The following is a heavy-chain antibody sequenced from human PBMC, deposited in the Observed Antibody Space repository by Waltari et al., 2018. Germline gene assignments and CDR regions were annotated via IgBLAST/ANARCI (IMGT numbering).Heavy chain of an antibody. J-gene: IGHJ5*02. Sequence: QVQLQESGPGLVKPSETLSLTCAVSGYSISSGYYWGWIRQPPGKGLEWFGSIDHSGSTDSNPSLKSRVTISVDTSKNQFSLNLSSVTAADTAVYYCARHPARKLAAAGLNWFDPWGQGTLVTVSS. CDR3: ARHPARKLAAAGLNWFDP. V-gene: IGHV4-38-2*01. D-gene: IGHD6-13*01. CDR2: IDHSGST. CDR1: GYSISSGYY.